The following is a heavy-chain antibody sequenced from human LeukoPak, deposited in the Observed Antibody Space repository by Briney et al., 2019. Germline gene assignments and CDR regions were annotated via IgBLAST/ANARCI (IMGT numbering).Heavy chain of an antibody. J-gene: IGHJ4*02. D-gene: IGHD3-22*01. CDR2: MNPNSGNT. CDR1: GYTFSSCD. V-gene: IGHV1-8*03. CDR3: ARFITMIVVVLLWGYYFDY. Sequence: ASVKVSCKASGYTFSSCDINWVRQAPGQGREWMGWMNPNSGNTVYAQKLRGRVTITRNTSIRTTYMELRSLRSEDTAVYYCARFITMIVVVLLWGYYFDYWGQGTLVTVSS.